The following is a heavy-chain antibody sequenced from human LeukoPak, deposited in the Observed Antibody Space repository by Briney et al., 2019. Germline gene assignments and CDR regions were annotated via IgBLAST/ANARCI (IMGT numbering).Heavy chain of an antibody. V-gene: IGHV4-34*01. CDR2: INNSGST. D-gene: IGHD6-19*01. CDR1: GGSFSGYY. Sequence: SETLSLTCAVYGGSFSGYYWTWIRQSPGKGLQWIGEINNSGSTNCDPSLKSRVTLSVDTSKNQFSLKLTSVTAADTAVYYCARDPRREQWLVPYYYGMDVWGQGTTVTVSS. J-gene: IGHJ6*02. CDR3: ARDPRREQWLVPYYYGMDV.